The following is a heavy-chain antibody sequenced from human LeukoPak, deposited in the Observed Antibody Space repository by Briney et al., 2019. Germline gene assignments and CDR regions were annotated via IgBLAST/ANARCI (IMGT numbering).Heavy chain of an antibody. D-gene: IGHD1-26*01. CDR1: GYTFTGYY. V-gene: IGHV1-2*06. CDR3: ARSGLIWDPPDY. J-gene: IGHJ4*02. Sequence: SVKVSCKASGYTFTGYYMHWVRQAPGQGLEWMGRINPNSGGTIYAQKFQGRVTMTRDTSISTAYMELSRLGSDDTAVYYCARSGLIWDPPDYWGQGPLVTVSS. CDR2: INPNSGGT.